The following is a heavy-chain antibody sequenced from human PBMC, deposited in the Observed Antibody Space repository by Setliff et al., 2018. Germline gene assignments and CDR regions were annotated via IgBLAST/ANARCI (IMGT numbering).Heavy chain of an antibody. D-gene: IGHD3-10*01. CDR1: DGSLYSGNYY. CDR3: ARGYYNGRGYYYLPCSFDS. V-gene: IGHV4-61*09. J-gene: IGHJ4*02. Sequence: SETLSLTCTVSDGSLYSGNYYWTWIRQPAGKALEWIGHIHGTEGTHYNPSLESRVTISRDKSPNQFSLMLRSVTAADTALYNCARGYYNGRGYYYLPCSFDSWGRGIVVTVSS. CDR2: IHGTEGT.